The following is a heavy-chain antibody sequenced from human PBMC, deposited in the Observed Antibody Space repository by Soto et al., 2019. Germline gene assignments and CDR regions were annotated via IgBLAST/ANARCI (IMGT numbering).Heavy chain of an antibody. CDR3: AKPGDRGGYQPLLYPDPSPFDY. J-gene: IGHJ4*02. CDR2: ISYDGSNK. D-gene: IGHD2-2*02. CDR1: GFTFSSYG. V-gene: IGHV3-30*18. Sequence: QPGGSLRLSCAASGFTFSSYGMHWVRQAPGKGLEWVAVISYDGSNKYYADSVKGRFTISRDNSKNTLYLQMNSLRAEDTAVYYCAKPGDRGGYQPLLYPDPSPFDYWGQGTLVTVSS.